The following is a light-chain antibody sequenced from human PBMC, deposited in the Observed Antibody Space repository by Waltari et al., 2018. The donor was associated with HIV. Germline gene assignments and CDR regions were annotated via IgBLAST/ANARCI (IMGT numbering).Light chain of an antibody. Sequence: QSVLTQPPSASGTPGQRVTISCSGSSSNLGSNYVYWYQQLPGTAPKLLIYRNNQRPSGVPDRFSGSKSGTSASLAISGLRSEDEADYYCATWDDSLSGLWVFGGGTKLTVL. V-gene: IGLV1-47*01. J-gene: IGLJ3*02. CDR1: SSNLGSNY. CDR2: RNN. CDR3: ATWDDSLSGLWV.